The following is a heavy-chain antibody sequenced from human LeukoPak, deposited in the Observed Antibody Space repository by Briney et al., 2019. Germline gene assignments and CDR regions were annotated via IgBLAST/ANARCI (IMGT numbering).Heavy chain of an antibody. J-gene: IGHJ4*02. V-gene: IGHV5-51*01. Sequence: GESLKISCKGSGYSFSTHWIGWVRQMPGKGLEWMAIIYPGNSDTRYSPSFQGQVTISADKSINTAYLQWSSLKASDTAIYYCARRGEAMDPFDYWGQGTLVTVSS. CDR3: ARRGEAMDPFDY. CDR2: IYPGNSDT. CDR1: GYSFSTHW. D-gene: IGHD5-18*01.